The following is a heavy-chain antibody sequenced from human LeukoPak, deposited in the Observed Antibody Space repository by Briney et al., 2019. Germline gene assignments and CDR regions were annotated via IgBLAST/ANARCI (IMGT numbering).Heavy chain of an antibody. CDR3: ARKQFRAREYSSSRLSPFDY. V-gene: IGHV4-34*01. Sequence: PSETLSLTCAVYGGSFSGYYWSWIRQPPGKGLEWIWEINHSGSTNYNPSLKSRVTISVDTSKSQFSLKVSSVTAADTAVYYCARKQFRAREYSSSRLSPFDYWGQGTLVTVSS. J-gene: IGHJ4*02. CDR2: INHSGST. D-gene: IGHD6-6*01. CDR1: GGSFSGYY.